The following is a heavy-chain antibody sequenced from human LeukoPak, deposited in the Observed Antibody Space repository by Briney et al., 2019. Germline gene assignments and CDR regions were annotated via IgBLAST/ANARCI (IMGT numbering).Heavy chain of an antibody. J-gene: IGHJ4*02. V-gene: IGHV1-69*04. Sequence: GASVKVSCKASGYTFTSYAISWVRQAPGQGLEWMGRIIPILGIANYAQKFQGRVTITADKSTSTAYMELSSLRSEDTAVYYCTRDPGSSPSNQYDYWGQGTLVTVSS. CDR1: GYTFTSYA. CDR2: IIPILGIA. CDR3: TRDPGSSPSNQYDY. D-gene: IGHD1-26*01.